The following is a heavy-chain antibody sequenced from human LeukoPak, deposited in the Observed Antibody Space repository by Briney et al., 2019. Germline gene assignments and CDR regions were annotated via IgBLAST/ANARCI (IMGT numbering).Heavy chain of an antibody. Sequence: GGSLRLSCAASGFTFSSYFWMHWVRQAPGKGLVWVSRIKSDGSSSTYADSVKGRFTISRDNAKNSLYLQMNNLRAEDTALYYCGRDRVGGRGYSLDYLGQGTLVTVSS. CDR1: GFTFSSYFW. J-gene: IGHJ4*02. CDR2: IKSDGSSS. V-gene: IGHV3-74*01. D-gene: IGHD5-18*01. CDR3: GRDRVGGRGYSLDY.